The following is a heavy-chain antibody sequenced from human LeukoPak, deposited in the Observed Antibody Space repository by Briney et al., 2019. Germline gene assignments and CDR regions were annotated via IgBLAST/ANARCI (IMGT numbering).Heavy chain of an antibody. J-gene: IGHJ4*02. D-gene: IGHD3-10*01. Sequence: SETLSLTCAVYGGSFSGYYWSWIRQPPGKGLEWIGEINHSGSTNYNPSLKSRVTISVDTSKNQFSLKLSSVTAADTAVYYCARRRYYGSGSYTKALGGPDFDYWGQGTLVTVSS. CDR1: GGSFSGYY. CDR3: ARRRYYGSGSYTKALGGPDFDY. V-gene: IGHV4-34*01. CDR2: INHSGST.